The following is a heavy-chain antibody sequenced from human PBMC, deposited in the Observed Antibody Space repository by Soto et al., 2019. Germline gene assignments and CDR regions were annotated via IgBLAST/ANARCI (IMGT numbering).Heavy chain of an antibody. CDR1: GFSLSTSGVG. CDR3: AHFSVDRFLYWYFDL. J-gene: IGHJ2*01. CDR2: IYWNDDK. V-gene: IGHV2-5*01. D-gene: IGHD5-12*01. Sequence: QITLKESGPTLVKPTQTLTLTCTFSGFSLSTSGVGVGWIRQPPGKALEWLALIYWNDDKRYSPSLKSRLTITKDTSKNQVVLTMTNMDPVDTATYYCAHFSVDRFLYWYFDLWGRGTLVTVSS.